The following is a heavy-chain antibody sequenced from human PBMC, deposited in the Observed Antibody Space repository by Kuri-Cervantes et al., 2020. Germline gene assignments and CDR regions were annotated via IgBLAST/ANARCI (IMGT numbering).Heavy chain of an antibody. CDR1: GGSISSYY. V-gene: IGHV4-59*01. CDR2: IYYSGSA. Sequence: GSLRLSCIVSGGSISSYYWSWIRQAPGKGLEWIGYIYYSGSANYNPSLKSRVTISIDTSKNQFSLKLTSVTAADTAVYYCALGATSYYYMDVWGKGTTVTVSS. CDR3: ALGATSYYYMDV. D-gene: IGHD1-26*01. J-gene: IGHJ6*03.